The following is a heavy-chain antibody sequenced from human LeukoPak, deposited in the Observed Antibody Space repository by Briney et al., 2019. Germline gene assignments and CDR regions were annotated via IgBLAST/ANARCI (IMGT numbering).Heavy chain of an antibody. CDR1: GGSFSGYY. CDR3: ARENHLAAIDRFEP. V-gene: IGHV4-34*01. J-gene: IGHJ5*02. Sequence: PSETLSLTCAVYGGSFSGYYWSWIRQPPGKGLEWIGEINHSGSTNYNPSLKSRVTISVDTSKNQFSLKLSSVTAADTALYYCARENHLAAIDRFEPWGQGTLVTVSS. CDR2: INHSGST. D-gene: IGHD5-24*01.